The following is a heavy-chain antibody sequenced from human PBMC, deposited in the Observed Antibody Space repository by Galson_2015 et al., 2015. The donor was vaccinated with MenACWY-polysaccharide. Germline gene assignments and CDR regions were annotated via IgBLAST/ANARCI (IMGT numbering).Heavy chain of an antibody. J-gene: IGHJ1*01. D-gene: IGHD3-22*01. V-gene: IGHV1-69*13. CDR2: IIPIFGTA. Sequence: SVKVSCKASGGTFSSYAISWVRQAPGQGLEWMGGIIPIFGTANYAQKFQGRVTITADESTSTAYMELSSLRSEDTAVYYCARGPSYFYDSSGYWRYFQHWVQGTLVTVSS. CDR3: ARGPSYFYDSSGYWRYFQH. CDR1: GGTFSSYA.